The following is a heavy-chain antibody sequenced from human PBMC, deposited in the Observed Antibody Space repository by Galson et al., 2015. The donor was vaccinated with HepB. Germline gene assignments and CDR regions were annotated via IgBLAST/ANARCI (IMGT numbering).Heavy chain of an antibody. J-gene: IGHJ4*02. CDR2: ISSSSSTI. V-gene: IGHV3-48*02. D-gene: IGHD2-21*02. CDR3: ARDLIVVVTATTPFDY. CDR1: GFTFSSYS. Sequence: SLRLSCAASGFTFSSYSMNWVRQAPGKGLEWVSYISSSSSTIYYADSVKGRFTISRDNAKNSLYLQMNSLRDEDTAVYYCARDLIVVVTATTPFDYWGQGTLVTVSS.